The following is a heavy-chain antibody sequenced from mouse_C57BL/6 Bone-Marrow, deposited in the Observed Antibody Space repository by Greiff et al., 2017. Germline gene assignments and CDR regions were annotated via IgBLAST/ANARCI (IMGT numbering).Heavy chain of an antibody. Sequence: QVQLQQSGAELVKPGASVKLSCKASGYTFTSYWMQWVKQRPGQGLEWIGEIDPSDSYTNYNQKFKGKATLTVDTSSSTAYMQLSSLTSEDSAVYYCARSGHYYGSSHWYFDVWGTGTTVTVSS. CDR2: IDPSDSYT. CDR1: GYTFTSYW. D-gene: IGHD1-1*01. V-gene: IGHV1-50*01. J-gene: IGHJ1*03. CDR3: ARSGHYYGSSHWYFDV.